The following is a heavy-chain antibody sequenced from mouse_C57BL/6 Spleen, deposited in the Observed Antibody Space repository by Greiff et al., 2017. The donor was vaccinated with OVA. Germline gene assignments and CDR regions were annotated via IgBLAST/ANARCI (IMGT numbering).Heavy chain of an antibody. J-gene: IGHJ2*01. CDR2: IDPSDSYT. V-gene: IGHV1-50*01. CDR3: ARRSSCFDY. Sequence: QVQLQQPGAELVKPGASVKLSCKASGYTFTSYWMQWVKQRPGQGLEWIGEIDPSDSYTNYNQKFKGKATLTVDTSSSPAYMQLSSLTSEDSAVYYCARRSSCFDYWGQGTTLTVSS. CDR1: GYTFTSYW. D-gene: IGHD3-2*02.